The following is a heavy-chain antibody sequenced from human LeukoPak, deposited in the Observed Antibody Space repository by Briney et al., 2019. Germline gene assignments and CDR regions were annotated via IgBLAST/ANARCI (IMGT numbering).Heavy chain of an antibody. D-gene: IGHD4-23*01. V-gene: IGHV4-34*01. J-gene: IGHJ1*01. CDR3: AREGIDGGNSEYFQH. CDR1: GFTFSRHW. Sequence: PGGSLRLSCAASGFTFSRHWMYWVRQPPGKGLEWIGEINHSGSTNYNPSLKSRVTISVDTSKNQFSLKLSSVTAADTAVYYCAREGIDGGNSEYFQHWGQGTLVTVSS. CDR2: INHSGST.